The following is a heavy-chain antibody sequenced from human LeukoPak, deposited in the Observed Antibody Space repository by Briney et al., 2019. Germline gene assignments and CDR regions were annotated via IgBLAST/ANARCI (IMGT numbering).Heavy chain of an antibody. Sequence: GGSLRLSCAASGFTFSSYSMNWVRQAPGKGLEWVSYIGSSSSTIYYADSVKGRFTIPRDNAKNSLYLQMNSLRDEDTAVYYCARSSPYCSGGSCFDYWGQGTLVTVSS. J-gene: IGHJ4*02. D-gene: IGHD2-15*01. V-gene: IGHV3-48*02. CDR2: IGSSSSTI. CDR3: ARSSPYCSGGSCFDY. CDR1: GFTFSSYS.